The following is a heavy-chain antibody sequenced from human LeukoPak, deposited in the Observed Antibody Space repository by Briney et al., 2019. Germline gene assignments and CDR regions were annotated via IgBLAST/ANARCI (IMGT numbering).Heavy chain of an antibody. J-gene: IGHJ4*02. D-gene: IGHD3-22*01. V-gene: IGHV1-8*01. CDR1: GYTITSYD. Sequence: ASVQVSCKASGYTITSYDINWVRQATGKGLESMGWMNPNSGNTGYAQKFQGRVTMTRNTSISTAYMELSSLRSEDTAVYYCARGGVGITMIVVVMDYFDYWGQGTLVTVSP. CDR3: ARGGVGITMIVVVMDYFDY. CDR2: MNPNSGNT.